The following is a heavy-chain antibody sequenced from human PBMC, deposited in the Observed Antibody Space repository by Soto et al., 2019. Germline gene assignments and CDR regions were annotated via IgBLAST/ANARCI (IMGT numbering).Heavy chain of an antibody. D-gene: IGHD3-22*01. Sequence: EVQLVESGGGLVKPGGSLRLSCAASGFTFSSYSMNWVRQAPGKGLEWVSSISSSSSYIYYADSVKGRFTISRDNAKNSLYLQMNSLRAEDTAVYYCARDPAVHSSGYYVGYYGMDVWGQGTTVTVSS. V-gene: IGHV3-21*01. CDR2: ISSSSSYI. J-gene: IGHJ6*02. CDR3: ARDPAVHSSGYYVGYYGMDV. CDR1: GFTFSSYS.